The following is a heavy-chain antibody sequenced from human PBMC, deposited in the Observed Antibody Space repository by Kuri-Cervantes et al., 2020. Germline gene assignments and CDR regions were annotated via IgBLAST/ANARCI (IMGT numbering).Heavy chain of an antibody. CDR3: ARAPPTAKSDRFDP. CDR1: GYTFTSYG. Sequence: ASVKVSCKASGYTFTSYGISWVRQAPGQGLEWMGWISAYNGDTNYALKLQGRVTMTTDTSTSTAYMELRSLRSDDTAVYYCARAPPTAKSDRFDPWGQGTLVTVSS. V-gene: IGHV1-18*01. D-gene: IGHD4-17*01. J-gene: IGHJ5*02. CDR2: ISAYNGDT.